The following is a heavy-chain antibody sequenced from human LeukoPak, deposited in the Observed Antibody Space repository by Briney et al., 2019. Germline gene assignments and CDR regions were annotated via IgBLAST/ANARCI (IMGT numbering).Heavy chain of an antibody. CDR2: IYYSGST. V-gene: IGHV4-59*01. CDR1: GGSISSYY. D-gene: IGHD2-2*01. J-gene: IGHJ5*02. CDR3: ARVRCSSTSCYGGTHWFDP. Sequence: KPSETLSLTCTVSGGSISSYYWSWIRQPPGKGLEWIGYIYYSGSTNYNPSLKSRVTISVDTSKNQFSLKLSSVTAADTAVYYCARVRCSSTSCYGGTHWFDPWGQGTLVTVSS.